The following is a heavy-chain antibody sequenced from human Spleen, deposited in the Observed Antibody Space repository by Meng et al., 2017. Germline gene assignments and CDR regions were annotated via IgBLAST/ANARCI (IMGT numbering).Heavy chain of an antibody. D-gene: IGHD2-15*01. V-gene: IGHV4-30-4*01. Sequence: VQLQESGPGLVKPSQTLSLTCTVSGGSISSGDYYWSWIRQPPGKGLEWIGYIYYSGSTYYTPSLKSRVIISVDTSKNQFSLKLTSVTGADTAVYYCARVGGCSGGGCYHRLFDYWGQGTLVTVSS. CDR3: ARVGGCSGGGCYHRLFDY. J-gene: IGHJ4*02. CDR1: GGSISSGDYY. CDR2: IYYSGST.